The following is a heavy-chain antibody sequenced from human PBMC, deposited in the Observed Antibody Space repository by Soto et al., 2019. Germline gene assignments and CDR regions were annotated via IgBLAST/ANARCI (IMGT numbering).Heavy chain of an antibody. Sequence: GGSLRLSCAASGFTFSDYYMSWIRQAPGKGLEWVSYISSSGSTIYYADSVKGRFTISRDNAKNSLYLQMNSLRAEDTAVYYCARKWNDILTGYYANWFHPWGQGTLVTASS. D-gene: IGHD3-9*01. J-gene: IGHJ5*02. CDR2: ISSSGSTI. CDR1: GFTFSDYY. CDR3: ARKWNDILTGYYANWFHP. V-gene: IGHV3-11*01.